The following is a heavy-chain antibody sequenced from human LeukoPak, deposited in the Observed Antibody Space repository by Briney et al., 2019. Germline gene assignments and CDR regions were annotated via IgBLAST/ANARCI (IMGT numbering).Heavy chain of an antibody. V-gene: IGHV3-23*01. J-gene: IGHJ4*02. CDR2: IDYSGDSP. Sequence: ETLSLTCAVYGGSFSGYYWSWIRQAPGKGLEWVSSIDYSGDSPYYADSVKGRFTMSRDNSKNIVYLQLSSLRPEDTAVYYCTRNSGWYGISWGQGTLVTVSS. D-gene: IGHD6-19*01. CDR3: TRNSGWYGIS. CDR1: GGSFSGYY.